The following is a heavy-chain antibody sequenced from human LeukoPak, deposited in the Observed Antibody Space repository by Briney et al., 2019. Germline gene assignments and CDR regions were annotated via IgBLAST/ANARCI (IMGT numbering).Heavy chain of an antibody. D-gene: IGHD2-21*01. CDR2: ISYDGSHK. V-gene: IGHV3-30*19. Sequence: GGSLRLSCTASGFTFSSYSMHWVRQTPGKGLEWVAVISYDGSHKYYADSMKGRFTISRDNSKNTVYLQMSTLRPEDTAIFYCASDPNRLADNGGDYLDYWGQGTLVTVSS. J-gene: IGHJ4*02. CDR1: GFTFSSYS. CDR3: ASDPNRLADNGGDYLDY.